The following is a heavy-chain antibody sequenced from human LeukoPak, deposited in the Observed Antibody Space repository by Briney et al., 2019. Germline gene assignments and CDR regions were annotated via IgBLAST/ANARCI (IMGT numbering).Heavy chain of an antibody. CDR2: INPSGGST. V-gene: IGHV1-46*01. CDR3: ATLSAYFEY. CDR1: GYTFTTYY. Sequence: ASVKVSCKASGYTFTTYYIHWVRQAPGQGLEWMGIINPSGGSTDYAQKFQGRVTMTRDTSTSTVYMELSSLKSEDTAIYYCATLSAYFEYWGQGTLVTVSS. J-gene: IGHJ4*02. D-gene: IGHD3-16*02.